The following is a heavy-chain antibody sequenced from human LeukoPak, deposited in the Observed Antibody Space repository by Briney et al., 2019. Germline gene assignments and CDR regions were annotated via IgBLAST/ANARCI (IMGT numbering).Heavy chain of an antibody. V-gene: IGHV3-11*04. D-gene: IGHD2-21*01. J-gene: IGHJ4*02. CDR2: ISSSGSTI. CDR3: AKEFNRGLPDY. Sequence: GGSLRLSCAASGFTFSDYYMNWIRQAPGKGLEWVSYISSSGSTIYYADSVKGRFTISRDNAKNSLYLQMSSLRAEDTAVYYCAKEFNRGLPDYWGQGTLVTVPS. CDR1: GFTFSDYY.